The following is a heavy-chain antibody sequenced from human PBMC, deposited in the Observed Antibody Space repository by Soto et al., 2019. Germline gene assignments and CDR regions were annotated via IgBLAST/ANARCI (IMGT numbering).Heavy chain of an antibody. CDR3: ARDKDRLQLGGNYYYILDV. CDR2: IMPIFRTP. J-gene: IGHJ6*02. D-gene: IGHD5-12*01. V-gene: IGHV1-69*12. CDR1: GGTFSNSA. Sequence: QVHLEQSGAEVKRPGSSVKVSCKASGGTFSNSAISWVRQAPGQGLEWMGGIMPIFRTPDYAQKFQGRVTITADESSTTAYMEFTGLSSDDTAVYYSARDKDRLQLGGNYYYILDVWGQGTTVTVSS.